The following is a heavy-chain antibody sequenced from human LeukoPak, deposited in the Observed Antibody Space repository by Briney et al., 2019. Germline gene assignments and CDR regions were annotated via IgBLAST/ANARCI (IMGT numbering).Heavy chain of an antibody. V-gene: IGHV3-30*02. CDR2: IRHDGSNQ. CDR3: AKSPGITVTSHFDY. Sequence: PGGSLRLSCVASGFTFNIYGMHWVRQAPGKGPEWVAFIRHDGSNQYYADSAKGRFTISRDNSKNTLYLEMNSLRPDDTSTYYCAKSPGITVTSHFDYWGQGTLVTVSS. J-gene: IGHJ4*02. D-gene: IGHD1-20*01. CDR1: GFTFNIYG.